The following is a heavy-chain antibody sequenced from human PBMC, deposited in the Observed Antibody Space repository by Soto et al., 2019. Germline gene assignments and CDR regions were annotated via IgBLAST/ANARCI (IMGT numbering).Heavy chain of an antibody. J-gene: IGHJ5*02. CDR2: INHIGGT. CDR3: ARNDYEDWFDP. Sequence: SETLSLTCAVYGGSFSGYSWYWIRQPPGKGLEWIGEINHIGGTYYNPSLKSRVTISADTSKNQFSLRLSSVTAADTAVYYCARNDYEDWFDPWGQGTLVTVSS. V-gene: IGHV4-34*01. D-gene: IGHD4-17*01. CDR1: GGSFSGYS.